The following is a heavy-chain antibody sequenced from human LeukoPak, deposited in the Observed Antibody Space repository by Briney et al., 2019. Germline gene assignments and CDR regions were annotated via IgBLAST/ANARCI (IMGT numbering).Heavy chain of an antibody. Sequence: GESLKISCKGSGSSFTSYWIGWVRQMPGKGLEWMGIIYPGDSDTRYSPSFQGQVTISADKSISTAYLQWSSLKASDTAMYYCARHSDYYDSSGPHYYYGMDVWGQGTTVTVSS. CDR1: GSSFTSYW. CDR3: ARHSDYYDSSGPHYYYGMDV. D-gene: IGHD3-22*01. V-gene: IGHV5-51*01. J-gene: IGHJ6*02. CDR2: IYPGDSDT.